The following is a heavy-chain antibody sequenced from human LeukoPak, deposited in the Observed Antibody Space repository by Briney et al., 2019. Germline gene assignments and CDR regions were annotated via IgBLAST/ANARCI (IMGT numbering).Heavy chain of an antibody. J-gene: IGHJ3*02. Sequence: PSETLSLTCTVSGGSISSPNYFWSWLRQHPRTGLEWIAYIHYSRGAYYNPSLESRVTMSVVSSKNQFSLKLSSVTAADTALYYCAREVDVPSTSDAFDIWGQGTMVTVSS. CDR1: GGSISSPNYF. D-gene: IGHD2-2*01. CDR3: AREVDVPSTSDAFDI. V-gene: IGHV4-31*03. CDR2: IHYSRGA.